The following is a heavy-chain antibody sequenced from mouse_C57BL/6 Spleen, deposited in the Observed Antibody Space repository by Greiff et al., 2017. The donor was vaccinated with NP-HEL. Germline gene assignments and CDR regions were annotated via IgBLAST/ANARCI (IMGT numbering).Heavy chain of an antibody. V-gene: IGHV3-1*01. CDR1: GYSITSGYD. CDR3: ARADSSGFAY. J-gene: IGHJ3*01. CDR2: ISYSGST. D-gene: IGHD3-2*02. Sequence: EVKLQESGPGMVKPSQSLSLTCTVTGYSITSGYDWHWIRHFPGNKLEWMGYISYSGSTNYNPSLKSRISITHDTSKNHFFLKLNSVTTEDTATYYCARADSSGFAYWGQGTLVTVSA.